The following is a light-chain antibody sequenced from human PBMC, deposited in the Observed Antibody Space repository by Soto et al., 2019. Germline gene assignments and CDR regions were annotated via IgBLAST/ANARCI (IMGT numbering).Light chain of an antibody. CDR3: CSYAGSSTFVYV. CDR2: EVS. J-gene: IGLJ1*01. CDR1: SSDVGSYNL. Sequence: QSALTQPASVSGSPGQSITISCTRTSSDVGSYNLVSWYQQHPGKAPKLMIYEVSKRPSGVSNRFSGSKSGNTASLTISGLQAEDEADYYCCSYAGSSTFVYVFGTGTKVTVL. V-gene: IGLV2-23*02.